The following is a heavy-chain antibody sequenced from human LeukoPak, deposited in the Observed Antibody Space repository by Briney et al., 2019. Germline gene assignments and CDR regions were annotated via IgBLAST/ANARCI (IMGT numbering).Heavy chain of an antibody. V-gene: IGHV3-30*03. CDR2: ISYDGSNK. Sequence: GGSLRLSCAASGFTFSSYGMHWVRQAPGKGLEWVAVISYDGSNKYYADSVKGRFTISRDNSKNTLYLQMNSLRAEDTAVYYCARADRSYFDYFDYWGQGTLVTVSS. D-gene: IGHD1-26*01. J-gene: IGHJ4*02. CDR3: ARADRSYFDYFDY. CDR1: GFTFSSYG.